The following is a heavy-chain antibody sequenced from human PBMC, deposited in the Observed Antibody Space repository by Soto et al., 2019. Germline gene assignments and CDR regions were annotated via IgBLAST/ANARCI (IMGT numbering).Heavy chain of an antibody. CDR2: IYHSGST. D-gene: IGHD5-12*01. J-gene: IGHJ4*02. CDR1: CASITSYY. V-gene: IGHV4-59*01. CDR3: ARVDMVAYYFDY. Sequence: PSETVSLTCSVSCASITSYYWSGIRQPPGKGLEWICYIYHSGSTNYNPSLKSRVTISVDTSKNQFSLKLSSVTAADTAVYYCARVDMVAYYFDYWGQGTLVTVSS.